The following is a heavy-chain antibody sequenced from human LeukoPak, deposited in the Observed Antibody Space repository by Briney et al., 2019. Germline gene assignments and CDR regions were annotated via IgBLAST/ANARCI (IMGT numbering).Heavy chain of an antibody. CDR2: IYWDDDN. CDR3: AHKPPNDGSGFYYGKGGNFDY. CDR1: GFSLSTSGVG. D-gene: IGHD3-22*01. J-gene: IGHJ4*02. Sequence: ESGPTLVKPTQTLTLTCTFSGFSLSTSGVGVGWIRQPPGKALEWLALIYWDDDNRYSPSLKSRLTITKDTSKNQVVLTMTNMDPVDTATYYCAHKPPNDGSGFYYGKGGNFDYWGQGTLVTVSS. V-gene: IGHV2-5*02.